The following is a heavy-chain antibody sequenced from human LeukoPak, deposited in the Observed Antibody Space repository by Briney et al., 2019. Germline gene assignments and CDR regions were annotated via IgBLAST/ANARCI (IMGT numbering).Heavy chain of an antibody. V-gene: IGHV3-23*01. D-gene: IGHD3-16*02. CDR3: AKDPLYDYVWGSYRYDYYYYMDV. CDR2: ISGSGGST. J-gene: IGHJ6*03. CDR1: GFTFSSYG. Sequence: GGTLRLSCAASGFTFSSYGMNWVRQAPGKGLEWVSAISGSGGSTYYADSVKGRFTISRDNSKNTLYLQMNSLRAEDTAVYYCAKDPLYDYVWGSYRYDYYYYMDVWGKGTTVTISS.